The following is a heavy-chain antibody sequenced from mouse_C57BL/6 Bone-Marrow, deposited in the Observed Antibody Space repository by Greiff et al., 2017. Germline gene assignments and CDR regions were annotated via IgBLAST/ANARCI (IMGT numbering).Heavy chain of an antibody. D-gene: IGHD1-1*01. V-gene: IGHV1-59*01. Sequence: VQLQQPGAELVRPGPSVKLSCKASGYTFTSYWMHWVKQRPGQGLEWIGVIDPSDSYTNYNQKFKGKATLTVDTSSSTAYMQLSSLTSEDSAVYYCARNYGSNYAMDYWGQGTSVTVSS. CDR1: GYTFTSYW. CDR2: IDPSDSYT. J-gene: IGHJ4*01. CDR3: ARNYGSNYAMDY.